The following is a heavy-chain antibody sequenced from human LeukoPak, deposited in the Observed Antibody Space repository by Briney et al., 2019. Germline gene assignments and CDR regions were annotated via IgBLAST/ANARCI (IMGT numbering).Heavy chain of an antibody. Sequence: PGGSLRLSCEASGITFSSYLMTWVRQGPGKGLEWVSGISGSGGSGSGGSTYYANSVKGRFTISRDNSKNTLYLQMNSLRADDTAVYYCAKSGLSRFDYWGQGTLVTVSS. CDR1: GITFSSYL. CDR3: AKSGLSRFDY. CDR2: ISGSGGSGSGGST. V-gene: IGHV3-23*01. D-gene: IGHD4/OR15-4a*01. J-gene: IGHJ4*02.